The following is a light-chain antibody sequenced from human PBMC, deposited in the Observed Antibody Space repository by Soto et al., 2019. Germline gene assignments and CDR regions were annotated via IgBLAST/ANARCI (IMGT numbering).Light chain of an antibody. Sequence: QSTSTLTVSPEQSGTRSCRTSQIVRIPVAWYHQRPGQAPRLRIYGASSRATGIPDRFSGSGSGTDFTLTICRLEPEDFAVYYCQQYGSLSWTSGQGTEVDI. J-gene: IGKJ1*01. CDR1: QIVRIP. V-gene: IGKV3-20*01. CDR3: QQYGSLSWT. CDR2: GAS.